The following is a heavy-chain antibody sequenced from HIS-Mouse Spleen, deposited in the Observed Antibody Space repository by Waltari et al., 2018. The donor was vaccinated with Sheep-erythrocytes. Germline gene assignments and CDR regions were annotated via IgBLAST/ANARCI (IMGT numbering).Heavy chain of an antibody. CDR1: GFTFSSYS. CDR2: ISSSSSYI. V-gene: IGHV3-21*01. D-gene: IGHD7-27*01. J-gene: IGHJ3*02. Sequence: EVQLVESGGGLVKPGGSLRLSCSASGFTFSSYSMNWVRQAPGKGRECVSSISSSSSYIYYADSVKGRFTISRDNAKNSLYLQMNSLRAEDTAVYYCAPWGDAFDIWGQGTMVTVSS. CDR3: APWGDAFDI.